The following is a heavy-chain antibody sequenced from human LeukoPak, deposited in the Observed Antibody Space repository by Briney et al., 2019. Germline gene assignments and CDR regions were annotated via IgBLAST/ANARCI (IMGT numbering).Heavy chain of an antibody. CDR2: INPNSGGT. J-gene: IGHJ4*02. V-gene: IGHV1-2*02. CDR1: GYTFTGYY. Sequence: GASVKVSCKASGYTFTGYYMHWVRQAPGQGLEWMGWINPNSGGTNYAQKFQGRVTMTRDTSISTAYMELSRLRSDDTAVYYCAREGAPGIAAAGSLGYWGQGTLVTVSS. D-gene: IGHD6-13*01. CDR3: AREGAPGIAAAGSLGY.